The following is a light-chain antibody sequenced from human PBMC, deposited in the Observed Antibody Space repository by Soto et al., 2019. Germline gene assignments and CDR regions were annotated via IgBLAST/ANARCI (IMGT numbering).Light chain of an antibody. V-gene: IGKV3-20*01. CDR1: QSVSSIY. CDR3: QQYGGSPPYT. Sequence: EIVLTQSPGTLSLSPGERATLSCRASQSVSSIYLAWYQQKPGQAPSLLTYRASRRATGIPDRFSGSGSGTDFTLTISRLEPEDFAVYYCQQYGGSPPYTFGQGTKLEIK. J-gene: IGKJ2*01. CDR2: RAS.